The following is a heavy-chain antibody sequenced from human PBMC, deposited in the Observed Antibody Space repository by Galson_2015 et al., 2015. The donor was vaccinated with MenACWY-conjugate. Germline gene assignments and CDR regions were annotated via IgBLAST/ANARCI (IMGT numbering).Heavy chain of an antibody. V-gene: IGHV3-23*01. D-gene: IGHD3-10*01. CDR2: ISGSGGNT. J-gene: IGHJ3*02. CDR1: GFTFSNSA. CDR3: AKEPFGSGPFDI. Sequence: SLRLSCAASGFTFSNSAMSWVRQAPGKGLEWVSGISGSGGNTYYADSVKGRFTISRDNSKSTLYLQMNSLRAEDTAIYYCAKEPFGSGPFDIWGRGTMVTVSS.